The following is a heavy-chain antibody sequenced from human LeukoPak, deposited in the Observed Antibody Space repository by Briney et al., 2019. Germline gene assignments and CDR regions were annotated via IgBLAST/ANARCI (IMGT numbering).Heavy chain of an antibody. CDR3: ASRYYYDSSGYSYYYYGRDV. J-gene: IGHJ6*04. CDR2: INHSGST. V-gene: IGHV4-34*01. Sequence: PSETLSLTCAVYGGSFSGYYWSWIRQPPGKGLEWIGEINHSGSTNYNPSLKSRVTISVDKSKNQFSLKLSSVTAADTAVYYCASRYYYDSSGYSYYYYGRDVGAKGPTVTVSS. CDR1: GGSFSGYY. D-gene: IGHD3-22*01.